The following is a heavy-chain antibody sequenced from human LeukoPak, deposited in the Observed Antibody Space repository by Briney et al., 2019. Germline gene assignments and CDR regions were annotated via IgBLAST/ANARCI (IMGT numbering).Heavy chain of an antibody. Sequence: GGSLRLSCTASGVTFSSYAMSWVRQAPGKGLEWVSTISGSGGSTYYADSVKGRFAISRDNSKNTLYLQMNSLRAEDTAVYYCAKVGATYYYYYYMDVWGKGTTVTVSS. CDR2: ISGSGGST. J-gene: IGHJ6*03. D-gene: IGHD1-26*01. CDR3: AKVGATYYYYYYMDV. V-gene: IGHV3-23*01. CDR1: GVTFSSYA.